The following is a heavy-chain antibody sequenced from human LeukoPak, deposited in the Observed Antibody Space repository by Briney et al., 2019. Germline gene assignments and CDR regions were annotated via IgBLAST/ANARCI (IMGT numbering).Heavy chain of an antibody. CDR2: ISGGGTST. CDR1: GFTFSNYV. CDR3: ANEYSKGDV. D-gene: IGHD4-11*01. Sequence: GGSLRLSCVASGFTFSNYVMNWVRQAPGKGLECVSSISGGGTSTYYADSVKGRFTISRDNSKNTLYLQMSSLRAEDTAIYYCANEYSKGDVWGQGTTVTVSS. J-gene: IGHJ3*01. V-gene: IGHV3-23*01.